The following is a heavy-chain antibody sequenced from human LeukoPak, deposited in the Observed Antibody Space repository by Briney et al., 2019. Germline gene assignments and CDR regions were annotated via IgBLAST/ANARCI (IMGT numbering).Heavy chain of an antibody. V-gene: IGHV3-64*01. Sequence: GGSLRLSCAASGFTFSSYAMHWVRQAPGKGLEYVSAISSNGGSTYYANSVKGRFTISRDNSKNTLYLQMGSLRAEDMAVYYCARDVLDYYYYYYMDVWGKGTTVTISS. CDR3: ARDVLDYYYYYYMDV. CDR1: GFTFSSYA. D-gene: IGHD2/OR15-2a*01. CDR2: ISSNGGST. J-gene: IGHJ6*03.